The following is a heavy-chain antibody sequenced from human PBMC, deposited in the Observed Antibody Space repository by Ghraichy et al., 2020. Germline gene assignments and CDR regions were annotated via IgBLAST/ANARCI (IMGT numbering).Heavy chain of an antibody. CDR1: GGSFSGYY. J-gene: IGHJ2*01. D-gene: IGHD6-13*01. Sequence: SETLSLTCAVYGGSFSGYYWSWIRQPPGKGLEWIGEINHSGSTNYNPSLKSRVTISVDTSKNQFSLKLSSVTAADTAVYYCARAGYSSSAAVWYFDLWGRGTLVTVSS. CDR2: INHSGST. CDR3: ARAGYSSSAAVWYFDL. V-gene: IGHV4-34*01.